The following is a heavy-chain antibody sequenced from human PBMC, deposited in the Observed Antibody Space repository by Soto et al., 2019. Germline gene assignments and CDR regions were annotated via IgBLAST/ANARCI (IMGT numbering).Heavy chain of an antibody. CDR1: GFTFSNYW. Sequence: EVQLVESGGDLVQPGGSLRLSCAASGFTFSNYWMSWVRQAPGKGLEWVANIKEDGSERNYVDSVKGRFTISRDTAENSLYLQMNSLRAEDTAVYYCASARHIGPWGQGTLVTVSS. J-gene: IGHJ5*02. CDR3: ASARHIGP. D-gene: IGHD2-21*01. V-gene: IGHV3-7*01. CDR2: IKEDGSER.